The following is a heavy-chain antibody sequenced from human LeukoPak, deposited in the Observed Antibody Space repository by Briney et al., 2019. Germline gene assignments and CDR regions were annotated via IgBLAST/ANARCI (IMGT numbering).Heavy chain of an antibody. Sequence: SETLSLTCAVSGGSFSGYYWSWIRQPPGKGLEWIGEINHSGSTNYNPSLKSRVTISVDTSKNQFSLKLSSVTAADTAVYYCARGLGGTGGYSSGYYHYYYYYYMDVWGKGTTVTVSS. D-gene: IGHD3-22*01. CDR1: GGSFSGYY. J-gene: IGHJ6*03. CDR2: INHSGST. CDR3: ARGLGGTGGYSSGYYHYYYYYYMDV. V-gene: IGHV4-34*01.